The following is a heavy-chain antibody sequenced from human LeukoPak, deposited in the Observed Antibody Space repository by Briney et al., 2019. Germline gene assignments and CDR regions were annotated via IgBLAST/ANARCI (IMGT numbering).Heavy chain of an antibody. CDR2: IYTSGST. Sequence: PSQTLSLTCTVSGGSISSGSYYWSWIRQPAGKGLEWIGRIYTSGSTNYNPSLKSRVTISVDTSKNQFSLKLSSVTAADTAVYYCARRPFYCSSTSCWFDPWGQGTLVTVSS. J-gene: IGHJ5*02. D-gene: IGHD2-2*01. V-gene: IGHV4-61*02. CDR1: GGSISSGSYY. CDR3: ARRPFYCSSTSCWFDP.